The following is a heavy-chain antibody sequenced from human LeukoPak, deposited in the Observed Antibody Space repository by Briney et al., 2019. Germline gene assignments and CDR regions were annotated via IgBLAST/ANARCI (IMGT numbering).Heavy chain of an antibody. CDR3: ARDSGSSPLDY. CDR2: ISSSGSTI. V-gene: IGHV3-48*03. Sequence: GGSLRLSCAASGFTFSSYEMNWVRQAPGKGLEWVSYISSSGSTIYYADSVKGRFTISRDNAKYSLYLQMNSLRAEDTAVYYCARDSGSSPLDYWGQGTLVTVSS. CDR1: GFTFSSYE. J-gene: IGHJ4*02. D-gene: IGHD1-26*01.